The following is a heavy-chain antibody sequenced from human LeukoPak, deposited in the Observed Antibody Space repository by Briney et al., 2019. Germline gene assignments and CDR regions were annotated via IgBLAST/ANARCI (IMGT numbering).Heavy chain of an antibody. CDR1: DFNFITYA. CDR2: ISSSGSTI. V-gene: IGHV3-11*01. J-gene: IGHJ5*02. D-gene: IGHD3-9*01. CDR3: ARERTVRYFDWLLYPSWFDP. Sequence: GGSLRLSCAASDFNFITYAMSWIRQAPGKGLEWVSYISSSGSTIYYADSVKGRFTISRDNAKNSLYLQMNSLRAEDTAVYYCARERTVRYFDWLLYPSWFDPWGQGTLVTVSS.